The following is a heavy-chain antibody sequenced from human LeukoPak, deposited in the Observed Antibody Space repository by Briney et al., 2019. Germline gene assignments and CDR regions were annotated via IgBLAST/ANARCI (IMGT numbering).Heavy chain of an antibody. Sequence: PSETLSLTCTVSGGSISSYYWSWIRQPPGKGLEWIGYIYYSGSTNYNPSLKSRVTISVDTSKNQFSLKLSSVTAADTAVYYCARGIVAVPAVSNWFDPWGQGTLVTVSS. CDR3: ARGIVAVPAVSNWFDP. V-gene: IGHV4-59*01. J-gene: IGHJ5*02. CDR1: GGSISSYY. CDR2: IYYSGST. D-gene: IGHD2-2*01.